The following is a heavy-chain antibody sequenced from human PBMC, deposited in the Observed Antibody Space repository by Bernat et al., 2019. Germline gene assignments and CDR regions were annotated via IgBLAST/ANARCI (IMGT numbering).Heavy chain of an antibody. Sequence: QVQLQESGPGLVKPSETLSLTCTVSGGSLSSYYWNLNRQSPGKGLEWIAYVLYTGTTNYNPSLGSRVTMSVDTSKNQFSLKLRSVTAADTAVYYCARTGDFHNSLEYWGQGALVTVSS. V-gene: IGHV4-59*01. CDR2: VLYTGTT. D-gene: IGHD4-17*01. CDR1: GGSLSSYY. CDR3: ARTGDFHNSLEY. J-gene: IGHJ4*02.